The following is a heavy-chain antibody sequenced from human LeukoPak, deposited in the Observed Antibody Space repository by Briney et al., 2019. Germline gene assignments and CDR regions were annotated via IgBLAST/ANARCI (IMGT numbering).Heavy chain of an antibody. CDR2: IIPIFGTA. Sequence: ASVKVSCKASGGTXSSYAISWVRQAPGQGLEWMGGIIPIFGTAKYAQKFQGRVTITADESTSTAYMEPSSLRSEDTAVYYCARAPYYDILTGYYYYFDYWGQGTLVTVSS. D-gene: IGHD3-9*01. CDR1: GGTXSSYA. J-gene: IGHJ4*02. CDR3: ARAPYYDILTGYYYYFDY. V-gene: IGHV1-69*13.